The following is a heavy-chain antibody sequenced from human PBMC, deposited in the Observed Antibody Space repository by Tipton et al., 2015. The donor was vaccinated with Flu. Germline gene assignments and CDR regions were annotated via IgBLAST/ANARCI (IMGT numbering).Heavy chain of an antibody. D-gene: IGHD4-11*01. V-gene: IGHV4-39*07. Sequence: GLVKPSETLSLTCGVSGDSIRSSNYYWGWIRQPPGKGLEWIGNTFHSGNTYLNPPLKSRVTMSIDTSKNQFSLKLSSVTASDTAVYYCARRDYSNYVSEPKNWFDPWGRGALVTVSS. CDR2: TFHSGNT. J-gene: IGHJ5*02. CDR1: GDSIRSSNYY. CDR3: ARRDYSNYVSEPKNWFDP.